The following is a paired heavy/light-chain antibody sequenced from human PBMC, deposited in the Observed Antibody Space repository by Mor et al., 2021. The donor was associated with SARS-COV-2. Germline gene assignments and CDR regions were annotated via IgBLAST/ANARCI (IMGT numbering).Heavy chain of an antibody. Sequence: QVQLVESGGGVVQPGRSLRLSCAASGFTFSSYGMHWVRQAPGKGLEWVAVIWYDGSNKYYADSVKGRFTISRDNSKNTLYLQMNSLRAEDTAVYYCARGMGTGDEVGGGYYDFWSGYYGGYYYYYGMDVWGQGTTVTVSS. J-gene: IGHJ6*02. V-gene: IGHV3-33*01. CDR2: IWYDGSNK. CDR3: ARGMGTGDEVGGGYYDFWSGYYGGYYYYYGMDV. D-gene: IGHD3-3*01. CDR1: GFTFSSYG.
Light chain of an antibody. CDR1: SSNIGAGYD. J-gene: IGLJ1*01. Sequence: QSVLTQPPSVSGAPGQRVTISCTGSSSNIGAGYDVHWYQQLPGTAPKLLIYGNSNRPSGVPDRFSGSKSGTSASLAITGLQAEDEADYYCQSYDSSLSGYYVFGTGTKVTVL. CDR2: GNS. V-gene: IGLV1-40*01. CDR3: QSYDSSLSGYYV.